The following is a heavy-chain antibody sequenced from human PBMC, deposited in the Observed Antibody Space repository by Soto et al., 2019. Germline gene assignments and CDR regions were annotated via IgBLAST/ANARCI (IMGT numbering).Heavy chain of an antibody. J-gene: IGHJ5*02. V-gene: IGHV1-69*01. D-gene: IGHD2-15*01. CDR3: ARGPKGGVVAATSWFDL. CDR1: GGTFSSYA. Sequence: QVQLVQSGAEVKKPGSSVKVSCKASGGTFSSYAISWVRQAPGQGLEWMGGIIPIFGTANYAQKFQGRVTITADESTSTAYMELSILRSEDTAVYYCARGPKGGVVAATSWFDLWGQGTLVTVSS. CDR2: IIPIFGTA.